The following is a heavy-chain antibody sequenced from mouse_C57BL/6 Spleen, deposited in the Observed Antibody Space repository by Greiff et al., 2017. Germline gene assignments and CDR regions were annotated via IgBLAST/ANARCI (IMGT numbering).Heavy chain of an antibody. CDR2: IYPGSGST. J-gene: IGHJ4*01. Sequence: QVQLQQPGAELVKPGASVKMSCKASGYTFTSYWITWVKQRPGQGLEWIGDIYPGSGSTNYNEKFTSKATLTVDTSASTAYMQLSSLTSEVSAVYFCARYPDGYYAMDYWGQGTSVTVSS. D-gene: IGHD2-3*01. CDR3: ARYPDGYYAMDY. CDR1: GYTFTSYW. V-gene: IGHV1-55*01.